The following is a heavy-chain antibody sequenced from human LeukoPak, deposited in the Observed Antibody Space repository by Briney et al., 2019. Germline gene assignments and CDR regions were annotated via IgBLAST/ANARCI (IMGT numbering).Heavy chain of an antibody. D-gene: IGHD6-13*01. V-gene: IGHV4-59*08. Sequence: PSETLSLTCTVSGGSISSYYWSWIRQPPGKGLEWIGYIYYSGSTNYNPSLKSRVTISVDTSKNQFSLKLSSVTAADTAVYYCAGHCKQQLCQDDAFDIWGQGTMVTVSS. J-gene: IGHJ3*02. CDR3: AGHCKQQLCQDDAFDI. CDR1: GGSISSYY. CDR2: IYYSGST.